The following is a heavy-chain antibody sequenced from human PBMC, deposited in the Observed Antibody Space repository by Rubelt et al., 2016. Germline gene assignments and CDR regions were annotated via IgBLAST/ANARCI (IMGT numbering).Heavy chain of an antibody. J-gene: IGHJ4*02. CDR2: ISPNTAAS. V-gene: IGHV1-2*02. D-gene: IGHD2/OR15-2a*01. CDR3: ARTEESGNYCDH. CDR1: GYTFSDYY. Sequence: QVLLTQSGAELKKPGASVRVSCKASGYTFSDYYIHWVRQAPGRGLEWMGWISPNTAASNFAQKFHGRVTLSRDTSASTAYMDRRSLTSDETAIYYCARTEESGNYCDHWGQGTLVTVSS.